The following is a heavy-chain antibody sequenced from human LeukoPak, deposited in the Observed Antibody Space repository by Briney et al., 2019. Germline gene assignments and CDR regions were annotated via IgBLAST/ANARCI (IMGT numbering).Heavy chain of an antibody. CDR2: INHDGSST. Sequence: PGGSLRLSCATSGFTFTTFWMHWVRQAPGKGLVWVSRINHDGSSTNYADSVKGRFTISRDDAENTAYLQMNSLKTEDTAVYYCTRLSGDNWNYGGNFDSWGQGTLVTVSS. CDR1: GFTFTTFW. CDR3: TRLSGDNWNYGGNFDS. D-gene: IGHD1-7*01. V-gene: IGHV3-74*01. J-gene: IGHJ4*02.